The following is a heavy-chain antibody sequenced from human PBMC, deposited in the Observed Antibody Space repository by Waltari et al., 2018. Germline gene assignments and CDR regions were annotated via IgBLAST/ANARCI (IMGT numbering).Heavy chain of an antibody. CDR2: IKGDGTEE. D-gene: IGHD2-15*01. Sequence: EVHLVESGGGLVQPGESLTLSCAASGFTFGDYWMNWVRQAPGKGLEWVAIIKGDGTEESYVDSVKGRFTIYRDNDKNSLFLRMSNLGAEDTAVYYCARDLGWYHLDTWGQGTLVAVSS. V-gene: IGHV3-7*01. J-gene: IGHJ4*02. CDR3: ARDLGWYHLDT. CDR1: GFTFGDYW.